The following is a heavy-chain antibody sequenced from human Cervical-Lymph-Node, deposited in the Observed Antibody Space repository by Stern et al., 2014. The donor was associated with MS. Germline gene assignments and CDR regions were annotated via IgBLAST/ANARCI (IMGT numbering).Heavy chain of an antibody. J-gene: IGHJ4*02. CDR1: GFTFSSYS. CDR2: ISSSSSYT. D-gene: IGHD3-22*01. CDR3: ARQAGDSSDYYLMDY. V-gene: IGHV3-21*01. Sequence: EVQLVESGGGLVKPGGSLRLSCAASGFTFSSYSMNWVRQAPGKGLEWVSSISSSSSYTYYADSVKGRFTISRDNAKNSLYLQMNSLRAEDTAVYYCARQAGDSSDYYLMDYWGQGTLVTVSS.